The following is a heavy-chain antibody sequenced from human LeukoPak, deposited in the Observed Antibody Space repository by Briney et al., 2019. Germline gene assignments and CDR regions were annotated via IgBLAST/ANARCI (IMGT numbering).Heavy chain of an antibody. V-gene: IGHV4-4*02. J-gene: IGHJ4*02. Sequence: SETLSLTCAVSGGSISSNNWWSWVRQPPGKGLEWIGEIYRSGSTNYNPSLKSRVTISVDKSKNQFSLKLSSVTAADTAVYYCARGGPNSSGWRIDYWGQGTLVTVSS. D-gene: IGHD6-19*01. CDR3: ARGGPNSSGWRIDY. CDR1: GGSISSNNW. CDR2: IYRSGST.